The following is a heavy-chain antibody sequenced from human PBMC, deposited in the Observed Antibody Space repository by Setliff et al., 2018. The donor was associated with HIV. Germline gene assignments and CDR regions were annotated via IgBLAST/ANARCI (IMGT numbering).Heavy chain of an antibody. J-gene: IGHJ6*03. CDR3: ARRRPPPSGFYSKYYMDV. Sequence: SETLSLTCTVSGGSISSYYWSWIWQPPGKRLEWIGHINYSGTTNYNPSLKSRVTISVDTSKNQISLRLSSVTAADTAVYYCARRRPPPSGFYSKYYMDVWGKGTTVTVSS. CDR2: INYSGTT. CDR1: GGSISSYY. V-gene: IGHV4-59*08. D-gene: IGHD3-3*01.